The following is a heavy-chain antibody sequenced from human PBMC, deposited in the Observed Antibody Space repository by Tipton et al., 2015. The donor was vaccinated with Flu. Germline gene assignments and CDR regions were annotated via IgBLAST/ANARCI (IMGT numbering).Heavy chain of an antibody. D-gene: IGHD2-8*02. CDR1: GGSVSSGHYY. CDR2: IYSSGST. V-gene: IGHV4-61*01. Sequence: LRLSCTVSGGSVSSGHYYWSWIRQPPGKGLEWIGNIYSSGSTNYNPSLSSRVTISVDTSKNQFSLKLTSLTAADTAVYYCARTATGGGLWGQGTLVTVSS. J-gene: IGHJ4*02. CDR3: ARTATGGGL.